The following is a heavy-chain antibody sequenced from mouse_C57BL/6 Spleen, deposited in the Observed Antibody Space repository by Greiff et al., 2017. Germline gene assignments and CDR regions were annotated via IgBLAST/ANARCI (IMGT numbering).Heavy chain of an antibody. CDR1: GYSITSGYY. V-gene: IGHV3-6*01. CDR3: AREAKLLDVAY. J-gene: IGHJ3*01. CDR2: ISYDGSN. Sequence: EVQLQQSGPGLVKPSQSLSLTCSVTGYSITSGYYWNWIRQFPGNKLEWMGYISYDGSNNYNPSLKTRISITRDTSKNQFFLKLNSVTTEDTATYYCAREAKLLDVAYWGQGTLVTVSA.